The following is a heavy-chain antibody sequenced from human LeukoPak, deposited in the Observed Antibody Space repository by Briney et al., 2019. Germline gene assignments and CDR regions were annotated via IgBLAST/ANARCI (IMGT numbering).Heavy chain of an antibody. CDR1: GFTFSSYG. CDR3: ARGFMVRGSILIPLGY. D-gene: IGHD3-10*01. CDR2: ISYDGSNK. Sequence: GGSLRLSCAASGFTFSSYGMHWVRQAPAKGLEWVAIISYDGSNKYYADSVKGRFTISRDNSKNTLYLQMNSLRAEGTAVYYCARGFMVRGSILIPLGYWGQGTLVTVSS. J-gene: IGHJ4*02. V-gene: IGHV3-30*03.